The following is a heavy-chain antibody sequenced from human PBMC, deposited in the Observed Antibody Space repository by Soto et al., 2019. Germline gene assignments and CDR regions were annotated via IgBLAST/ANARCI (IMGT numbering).Heavy chain of an antibody. CDR3: GVGYGYAPLAL. Sequence: GGSLRLSCAASGFTFSSYAMSWVRQAPGKGLEWVSAIGASGAGTYYADSVKGRFTISRDNSKNTLHLQMNSLRAEDTAVYYCGVGYGYAPLALGGEGALVTVSS. CDR2: IGASGAGT. J-gene: IGHJ4*02. V-gene: IGHV3-23*01. CDR1: GFTFSSYA. D-gene: IGHD5-18*01.